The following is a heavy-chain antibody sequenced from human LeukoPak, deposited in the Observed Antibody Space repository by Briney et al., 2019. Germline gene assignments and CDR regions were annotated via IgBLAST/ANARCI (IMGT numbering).Heavy chain of an antibody. J-gene: IGHJ6*02. CDR1: GYTFTGYY. CDR3: ARAGSSWSNYYYYGMDV. CDR2: NNPNSGGT. Sequence: ASVKVSCKASGYTFTGYYMHWVRQAPGQGLEWMGWNNPNSGGTNYAQKFQGRVTMTRDTSISTAYMELSRLRSDDTAVYYCARAGSSWSNYYYYGMDVWGQGTTVTVSS. D-gene: IGHD6-13*01. V-gene: IGHV1-2*02.